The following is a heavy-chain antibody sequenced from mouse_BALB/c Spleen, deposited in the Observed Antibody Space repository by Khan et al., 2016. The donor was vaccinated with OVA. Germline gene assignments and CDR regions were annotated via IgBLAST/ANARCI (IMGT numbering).Heavy chain of an antibody. Sequence: EVQLKQSGPDLVKPGASVKISCKASGYSFTLYYMSWVKQSHGKSLEWIGRVNPNTDNINYNQEFKGKAILTVDKSSNTAYMELRSLTSEDFAVYFCARGYDFFASWGQGTLVTVSA. CDR1: GYSFTLYY. D-gene: IGHD2-14*01. CDR3: ARGYDFFAS. J-gene: IGHJ3*01. V-gene: IGHV1-26*01. CDR2: VNPNTDNI.